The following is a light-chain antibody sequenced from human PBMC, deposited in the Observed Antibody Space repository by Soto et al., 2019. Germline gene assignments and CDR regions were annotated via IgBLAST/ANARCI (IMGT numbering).Light chain of an antibody. CDR3: QHYNSYSWA. CDR1: QTISSW. CDR2: NAS. J-gene: IGKJ1*01. Sequence: DIQMTQSPSTLSGSVGDRVTITCRASQTISSWLDWYQQKPGKAPKLLIYNASTLKSGVPSRFSGSGYGTEFTLTISSLQPDDFATYYCQHYNSYSWAFGQGTKVEL. V-gene: IGKV1-5*03.